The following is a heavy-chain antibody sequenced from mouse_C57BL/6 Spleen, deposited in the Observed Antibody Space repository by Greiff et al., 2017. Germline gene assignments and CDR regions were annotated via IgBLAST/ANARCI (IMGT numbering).Heavy chain of an antibody. CDR1: GFTFSNYW. Sequence: EVQGVESGGGLVQPGGSMKLSCVASGFTFSNYWMNWVRQSPEKGLEWVAQIRLKSDNYATHYAESVKGRFTISRDDSKSSVYLQMNNLRAEDTGIYYCTGPGDWFAYWGQGTLVTVSA. J-gene: IGHJ3*01. CDR3: TGPGDWFAY. V-gene: IGHV6-3*01. CDR2: IRLKSDNYAT.